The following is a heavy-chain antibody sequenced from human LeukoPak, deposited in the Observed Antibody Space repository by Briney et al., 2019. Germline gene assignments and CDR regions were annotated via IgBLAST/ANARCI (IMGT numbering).Heavy chain of an antibody. CDR1: GDSISGYY. J-gene: IGHJ4*02. D-gene: IGHD2-15*01. Sequence: PSETLSLTCTVSGDSISGYYWAWIRQPAGEGLEWIGHIYAPGSSNYSPSFKSRVTMSIDMSNNQFSLRLNSVTAADTAIYYCARDLEDFDSAADDYWGQGTHVIVSP. CDR3: ARDLEDFDSAADDY. CDR2: IYAPGSS. V-gene: IGHV4-4*07.